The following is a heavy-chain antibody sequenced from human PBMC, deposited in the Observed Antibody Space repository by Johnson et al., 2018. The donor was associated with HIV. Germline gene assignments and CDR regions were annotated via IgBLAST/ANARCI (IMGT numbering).Heavy chain of an antibody. Sequence: QVQLVESGGGVVQPGGSLRLSCAASGFTFSSYGMHWVRQAPGKGLEWVAVIWYDGSNKYYADSVKGRFTISRDNSKNTLYLQMNSLRAEDTAVYYCAKGIASAASGAFDIWGQGTMVTVSS. D-gene: IGHD6-13*01. CDR1: GFTFSSYG. CDR3: AKGIASAASGAFDI. V-gene: IGHV3-33*06. J-gene: IGHJ3*02. CDR2: IWYDGSNK.